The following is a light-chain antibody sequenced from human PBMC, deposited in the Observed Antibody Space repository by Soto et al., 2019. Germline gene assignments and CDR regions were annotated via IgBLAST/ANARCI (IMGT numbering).Light chain of an antibody. CDR1: SSNIGAGYD. J-gene: IGLJ3*02. CDR3: QSYDSGNWV. Sequence: QSVLTQPPSVSGAPGQRVTISCTGSSSNIGAGYDVHWYQQLPGTAPKLLIYANINRPSGVPDRFSGSKSGTSASLAITGLQAEDEADYYCQSYDSGNWVFGGGTKLTVL. CDR2: ANI. V-gene: IGLV1-40*01.